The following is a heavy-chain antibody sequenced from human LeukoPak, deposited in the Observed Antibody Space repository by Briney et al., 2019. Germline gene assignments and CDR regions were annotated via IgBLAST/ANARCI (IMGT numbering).Heavy chain of an antibody. CDR1: GYTFRNYY. D-gene: IGHD3-16*01. Sequence: GASVKVSCKASGYTFRNYYIHWVRQAPGQGLEWMGILNPSGGSTSYAQKFQGRVTMTQDTSINTAYMELSRLTSDDTAVYFCATWGLHFDIWGQGTMVTVAS. CDR3: ATWGLHFDI. V-gene: IGHV1-46*01. CDR2: LNPSGGST. J-gene: IGHJ3*02.